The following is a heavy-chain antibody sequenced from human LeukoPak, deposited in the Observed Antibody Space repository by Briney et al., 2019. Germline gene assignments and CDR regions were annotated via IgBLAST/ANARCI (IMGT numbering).Heavy chain of an antibody. J-gene: IGHJ4*02. CDR3: ARGGFREFDS. V-gene: IGHV4-59*01. CDR2: IYYSGST. CDR1: GGPISKFY. Sequence: SETLSLTCTVSGGPISKFYWSWIRQPPGKGLEWIGYIYYSGSTNYNPSLKSRVTISVNTSKNQFSLKLSSVTAADTAVYYCARGGFREFDSWGQGTLVIVSS. D-gene: IGHD3-10*01.